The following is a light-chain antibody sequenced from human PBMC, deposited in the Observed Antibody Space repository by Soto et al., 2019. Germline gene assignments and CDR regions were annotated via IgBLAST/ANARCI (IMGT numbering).Light chain of an antibody. CDR3: QQFNSSPFT. J-gene: IGKJ4*01. CDR2: TVS. Sequence: DIQLTQSPSFLSASVGDRLTITCRASQDIRSSLAWYQQKRGKAPNLLIYTVSTLQSGVPSRFSGSRSGTEFTLTVSSLQSEDFATYYCQQFNSSPFTCGGGTKVEI. CDR1: QDIRSS. V-gene: IGKV1-9*01.